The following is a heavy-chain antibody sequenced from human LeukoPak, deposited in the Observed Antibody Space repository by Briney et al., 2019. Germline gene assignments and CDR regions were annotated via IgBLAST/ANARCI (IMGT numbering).Heavy chain of an antibody. CDR3: ARDPWSHHTVTTPGGFDY. D-gene: IGHD4-17*01. CDR2: IIPIFGTA. Sequence: ASVKVSCKASGGTFSSYAISWVRQAPGQGLEWMGGIIPIFGTANYAQKFQGRVTITADKSTSTAYMELSSLRSEDTAVYYCARDPWSHHTVTTPGGFDYWGQGTLVTVSS. J-gene: IGHJ4*02. V-gene: IGHV1-69*06. CDR1: GGTFSSYA.